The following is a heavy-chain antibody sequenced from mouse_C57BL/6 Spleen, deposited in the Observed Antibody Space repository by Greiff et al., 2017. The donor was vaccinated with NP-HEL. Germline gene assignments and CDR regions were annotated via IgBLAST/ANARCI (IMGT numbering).Heavy chain of an antibody. CDR3: ARDGSSYDWYFDV. V-gene: IGHV2-2*01. CDR2: IWSGGST. Sequence: VQRVESGPGLVQPSQSLSITCTVSGFSLTSYGVHWVRQSPGKGLEWLGVIWSGGSTDYNAAFISRLSISKDNSKSQVFVKMNSLQADDTAIYYCARDGSSYDWYFDVWGTGTTVTVSS. J-gene: IGHJ1*03. CDR1: GFSLTSYG. D-gene: IGHD1-1*01.